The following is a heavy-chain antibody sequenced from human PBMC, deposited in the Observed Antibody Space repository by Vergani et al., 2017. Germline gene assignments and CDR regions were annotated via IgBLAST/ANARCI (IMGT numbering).Heavy chain of an antibody. CDR1: GVSIGSNSYY. CDR3: TRASHFINCYSEGPNGPGYYYMDV. CDR2: IYYTGTT. V-gene: IGHV4-39*01. D-gene: IGHD2-21*01. J-gene: IGHJ6*03. Sequence: QLQLQESGPGLVKPSETLSLTCTVSGVSIGSNSYYWGWIRQPQGKGLEWIGTIYYTGTTYYNEAHKSRLTISVDTSKNQFSLNLTSVTAADTAVYYCTRASHFINCYSEGPNGPGYYYMDVWGKGTTVTVSS.